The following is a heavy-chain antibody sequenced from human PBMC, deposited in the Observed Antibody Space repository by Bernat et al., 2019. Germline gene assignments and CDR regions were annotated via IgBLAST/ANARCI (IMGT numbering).Heavy chain of an antibody. CDR1: GFTFSDYY. J-gene: IGHJ4*02. V-gene: IGHV3-11*06. D-gene: IGHD1-7*01. Sequence: QVQLVESGGGLVKPGGSLRLSCAASGFTFSDYYMSWIRQAPGKGLEWVSYISSSSSYTNYADSVKGRFTISRDNAKNSLYLRMNSLRAEDTAVYYCARGEKMGPGTDNWGQGTLVTVSS. CDR3: ARGEKMGPGTDN. CDR2: ISSSSSYT.